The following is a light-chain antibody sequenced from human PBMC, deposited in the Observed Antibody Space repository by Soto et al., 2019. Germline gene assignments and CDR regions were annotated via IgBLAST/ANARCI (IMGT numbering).Light chain of an antibody. CDR3: QQYLRSPLT. V-gene: IGKV3-20*01. CDR2: GAS. CDR1: QSVSSSY. J-gene: IGKJ4*01. Sequence: ENVLTQSPGTLSLSPGERATLSCRASQSVSSSYLAWYQQKPGQAPRLLISGASSRATGIPDRFSGSGSGTDFTLTISRLEPEDFAVYYCQQYLRSPLTFGGGTKVEIK.